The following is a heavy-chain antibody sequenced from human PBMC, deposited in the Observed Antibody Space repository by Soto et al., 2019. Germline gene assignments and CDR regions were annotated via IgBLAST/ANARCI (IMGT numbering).Heavy chain of an antibody. Sequence: SETLSHTCVVSSYSISSGCFWSWIRQPPGKGLEWVGSIYHTGDTHYNPSLRSQVSMPADTSKNHFSLRLTYLTAADTAVYFCARDTNSLDLWGQGILVTVSS. J-gene: IGHJ5*02. CDR1: SYSISSGCF. CDR3: ARDTNSLDL. CDR2: IYHTGDT. V-gene: IGHV4-38-2*02. D-gene: IGHD2-8*01.